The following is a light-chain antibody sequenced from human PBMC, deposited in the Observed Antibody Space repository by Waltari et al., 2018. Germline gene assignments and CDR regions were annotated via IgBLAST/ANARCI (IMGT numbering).Light chain of an antibody. Sequence: DIVMTQSPDSLAVSLGERATINCKSSQSVLYTSNNKNYLAWYQQKPGQPPQLLLYWSSTRGSGVPDHVSGSGYGRDFTLRISSLHAEDVAVYYCQQYDSTPYTFGQGTKLEIK. CDR2: WSS. CDR3: QQYDSTPYT. J-gene: IGKJ2*01. CDR1: QSVLYTSNNKNY. V-gene: IGKV4-1*01.